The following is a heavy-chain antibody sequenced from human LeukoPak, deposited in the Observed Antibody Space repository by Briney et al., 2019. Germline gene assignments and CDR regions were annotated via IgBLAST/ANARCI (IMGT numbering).Heavy chain of an antibody. V-gene: IGHV4-34*01. J-gene: IGHJ4*02. CDR1: GGSLSDHD. CDR2: INHRGAT. D-gene: IGHD3-22*01. CDR3: ARGKGDLSMIVMIVTAVEFYFDS. Sequence: SETLSLTCAVFGGSLSDHDWSWIRQPPGKGLEWIGEINHRGATNYNPSLKSRVTLSLDTSKNQVSLKLNSLTAADTAVYYCARGKGDLSMIVMIVTAVEFYFDSWGQGTLVTVSS.